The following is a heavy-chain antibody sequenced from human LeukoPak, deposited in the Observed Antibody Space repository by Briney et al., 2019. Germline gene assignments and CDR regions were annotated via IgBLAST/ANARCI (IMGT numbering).Heavy chain of an antibody. Sequence: PGGSLRLSCAASGFTFSRYGMNWVRQAPGKGLEWVSLISGDGGSTYYADSVKGRFTISRDNSKNSLYLQMNSLRTEDTALYYCAKDMHYDTSGYFDYWGQGTLVTVSS. CDR1: GFTFSRYG. D-gene: IGHD3-22*01. V-gene: IGHV3-43*02. CDR3: AKDMHYDTSGYFDY. CDR2: ISGDGGST. J-gene: IGHJ4*02.